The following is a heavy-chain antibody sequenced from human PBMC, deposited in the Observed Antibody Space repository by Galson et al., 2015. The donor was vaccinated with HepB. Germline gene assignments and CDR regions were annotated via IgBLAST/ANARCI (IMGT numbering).Heavy chain of an antibody. CDR3: ARVACPGYSSGCLHRYFLH. J-gene: IGHJ1*01. CDR1: GFTFSDYY. V-gene: IGHV3-11*01. CDR2: ISSSGSTI. D-gene: IGHD6-19*01. Sequence: SLRLSCAASGFTFSDYYMSWIRQAPGKGLEWVSYISSSGSTIYYADSVKGRFTISRDNAKNSLYLQMNSLRAEDTAVYYCARVACPGYSSGCLHRYFLHWGQGTLVTVSS.